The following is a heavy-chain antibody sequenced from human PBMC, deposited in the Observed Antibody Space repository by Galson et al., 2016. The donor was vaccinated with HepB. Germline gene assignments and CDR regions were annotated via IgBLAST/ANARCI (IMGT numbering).Heavy chain of an antibody. Sequence: SVKVSCKASGYSFISYAISWVRQAPGQGLEWMGGISVNSGTTNYAQNLKGRVTMTTDTSTNTLYMELNSLRSDDTAVYSCTRISKSCRSWYRYWGQGTLVTVSS. J-gene: IGHJ1*01. CDR2: ISVNSGTT. D-gene: IGHD6-13*01. V-gene: IGHV1-18*01. CDR1: GYSFISYA. CDR3: TRISKSCRSWYRY.